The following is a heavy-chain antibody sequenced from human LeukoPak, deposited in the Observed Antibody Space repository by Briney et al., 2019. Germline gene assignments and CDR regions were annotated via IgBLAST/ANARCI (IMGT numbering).Heavy chain of an antibody. CDR3: AKDNAYYYADY. CDR1: GLTFSSYA. CDR2: ISGSSSST. J-gene: IGHJ4*02. V-gene: IGHV3-23*01. Sequence: GGSLRLSCAASGLTFSSYAMTWVRQAPGRGLEWVSGISGSSSSTYYADSVKGRFTISRDNSKNTLYLQMNSLRAEDTAVYYCAKDNAYYYADYWGQGTLVTVSS. D-gene: IGHD3-10*01.